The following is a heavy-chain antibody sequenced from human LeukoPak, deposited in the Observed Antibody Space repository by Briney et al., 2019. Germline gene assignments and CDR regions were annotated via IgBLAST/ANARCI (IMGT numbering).Heavy chain of an antibody. J-gene: IGHJ4*02. Sequence: GGSLRLSCAASGFTFSSYVMSWVRQAPGKGLEWVSAISGSGGSAYYADSVKGRFTISRDNSKNTLYLQMDSLRAEDTAVYYCAKSGYNWNYWFDYWGQGTLVTVSS. CDR3: AKSGYNWNYWFDY. V-gene: IGHV3-23*01. D-gene: IGHD1-7*01. CDR2: ISGSGGSA. CDR1: GFTFSSYV.